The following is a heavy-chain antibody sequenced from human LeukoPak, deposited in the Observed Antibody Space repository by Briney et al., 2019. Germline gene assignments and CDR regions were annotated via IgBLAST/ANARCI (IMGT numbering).Heavy chain of an antibody. CDR1: GFTFSSYS. J-gene: IGHJ6*02. CDR2: ISSSSSYI. CDR3: ARGGDIVVVPAAIEHYYGMDV. D-gene: IGHD2-2*01. V-gene: IGHV3-21*01. Sequence: GGSLRLSCAASGFTFSSYSMNWVRQAPGKGLEWVSSISSSSSYIYYADSVKGRFTISRDNAKNSLYLQMNSLRAEDTAVYYCARGGDIVVVPAAIEHYYGMDVWAKGPRSPSP.